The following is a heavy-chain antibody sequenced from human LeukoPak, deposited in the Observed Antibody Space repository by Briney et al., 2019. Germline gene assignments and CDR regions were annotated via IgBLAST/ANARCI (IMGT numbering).Heavy chain of an antibody. J-gene: IGHJ5*02. CDR2: ISGSGDST. Sequence: GGSLRLSCAASEFPFSTYAMSWVRQAPGKGLEWVSSISGSGDSTYYADSVQGRFTISRDNSKNTLYLQINSLRAEDTAVYYCAQESEPLCGGWFDPWGQGTLVTVSS. D-gene: IGHD2-2*01. CDR1: EFPFSTYA. CDR3: AQESEPLCGGWFDP. V-gene: IGHV3-23*01.